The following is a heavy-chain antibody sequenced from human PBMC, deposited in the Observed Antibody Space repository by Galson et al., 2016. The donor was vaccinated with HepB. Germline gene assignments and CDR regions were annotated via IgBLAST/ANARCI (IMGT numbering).Heavy chain of an antibody. V-gene: IGHV1-24*01. J-gene: IGHJ4*02. CDR3: ATDRGLEMLRYFDWLPQGLYY. CDR2: FDPEDGET. CDR1: GYTLTELS. D-gene: IGHD3-9*01. Sequence: SVKVSCKVSGYTLTELSMHWVRQAPGKGLEWMGGFDPEDGETIYAQKFQGRVTMTEDTSTDTAYMELSSLRSEDTAVYYCATDRGLEMLRYFDWLPQGLYYWGQGTLVTVSS.